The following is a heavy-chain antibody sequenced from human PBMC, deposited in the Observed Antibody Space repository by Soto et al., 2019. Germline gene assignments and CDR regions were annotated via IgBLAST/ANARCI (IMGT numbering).Heavy chain of an antibody. J-gene: IGHJ6*02. D-gene: IGHD1-26*01. CDR3: AKDGASGSYPPYFYFGMDV. CDR1: GFTFSSYA. Sequence: EVQLLESGGGLVQPGGSLRLSCAASGFTFSSYAMSWVRQAPGKGLERVSSISGSGGNAYYADGVKGRFSISRDNSKNTLRLQMNSLRADDTAVYYCAKDGASGSYPPYFYFGMDVWGQGTTVTVSS. CDR2: ISGSGGNA. V-gene: IGHV3-23*01.